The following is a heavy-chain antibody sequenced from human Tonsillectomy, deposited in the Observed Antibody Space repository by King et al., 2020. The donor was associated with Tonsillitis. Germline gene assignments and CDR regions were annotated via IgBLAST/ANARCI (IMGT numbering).Heavy chain of an antibody. Sequence: MQLQESGPGLVKPSETLSLTCTVSGGSISSSSYYWGWIRQPPGKGLGWIGSIYYSGSTYYNPSLKSRVTISVDTSKNQFSLKLSSVTAADTAVYYCASGISSSWYRAWFDPWGQGTLVTVSS. CDR3: ASGISSSWYRAWFDP. CDR1: GGSISSSSYY. D-gene: IGHD6-13*01. V-gene: IGHV4-39*01. CDR2: IYYSGST. J-gene: IGHJ5*02.